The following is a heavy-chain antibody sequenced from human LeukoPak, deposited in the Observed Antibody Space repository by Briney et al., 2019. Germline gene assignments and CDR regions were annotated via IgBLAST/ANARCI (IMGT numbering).Heavy chain of an antibody. J-gene: IGHJ5*02. CDR2: MNNGPGAT. CDR1: GFSFSTSP. D-gene: IGHD4-23*01. V-gene: IGHV3-23*01. CDR3: ATYDYGGSDWFDP. Sequence: GGSLRLSCAASGFSFSTSPMSWFRQPPGKGLEWVSAMNNGPGATFYRDSVKGRFTISRDNSKNTLYLQMSSLRAEDTAVYYCATYDYGGSDWFDPWGQGTLVTVSS.